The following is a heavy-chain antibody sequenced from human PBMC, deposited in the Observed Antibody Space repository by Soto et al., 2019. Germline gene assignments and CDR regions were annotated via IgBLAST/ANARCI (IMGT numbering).Heavy chain of an antibody. J-gene: IGHJ4*02. D-gene: IGHD6-13*01. CDR3: ARYRAAAGTDYFDY. Sequence: LTLSCAASGFNYDDYAMQWVRQSPGKGLECVSGISWNSGSTYYADSVKGRFTISRDNSKNTLYLQMNSLTAEDTAVYYCARYRAAAGTDYFDYWGQGTLVTVSS. V-gene: IGHV3-9*01. CDR1: GFNYDDYA. CDR2: ISWNSGST.